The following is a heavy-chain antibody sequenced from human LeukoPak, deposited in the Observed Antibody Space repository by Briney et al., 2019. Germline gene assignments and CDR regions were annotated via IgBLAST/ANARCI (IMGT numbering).Heavy chain of an antibody. Sequence: GASVKVSCKASGGTFSSYAISWVRQAPGQGLEWMGGIIPIFGTANYAQKFQGRVTITADESTSTAYMELSSLRSEDTAVYYCARGYSYGNNWFDPWGQGTLVTVSS. CDR1: GGTFSSYA. D-gene: IGHD5-18*01. V-gene: IGHV1-69*13. CDR2: IIPIFGTA. CDR3: ARGYSYGNNWFDP. J-gene: IGHJ5*02.